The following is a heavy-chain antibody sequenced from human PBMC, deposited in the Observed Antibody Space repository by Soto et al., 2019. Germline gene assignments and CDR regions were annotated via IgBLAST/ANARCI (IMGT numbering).Heavy chain of an antibody. CDR2: ISGSGGST. CDR3: AKATLGGVPAAMGVGYYMDV. D-gene: IGHD2-2*01. J-gene: IGHJ6*03. CDR1: GFTFSSYA. Sequence: LSLTCAASGFTFSSYAMSWVRQAPGKGLEWVSAISGSGGSTYYADSVKGRFTISRDNSKNTLYLQMNSLRAEDTAVYYCAKATLGGVPAAMGVGYYMDVWGKGTTVTVSS. V-gene: IGHV3-23*01.